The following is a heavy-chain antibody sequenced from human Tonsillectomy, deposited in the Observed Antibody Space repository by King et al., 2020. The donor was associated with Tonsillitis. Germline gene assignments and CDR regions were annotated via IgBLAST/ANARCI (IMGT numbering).Heavy chain of an antibody. V-gene: IGHV3-53*01. J-gene: IGHJ3*02. CDR1: GFTVSSNY. D-gene: IGHD6-13*01. CDR2: IDSGGST. CDR3: AREVAEAGTERIGAFDS. Sequence: VQLVESGGGLIQPGGSLRLSCAASGFTVSSNYMSWVRQAPGKGLEWVSVIDSGGSTYYADSVKGRFTISRDNSKKTLYLQMNSLRAEDTAVYYCAREVAEAGTERIGAFDSWGQGTMVTVAS.